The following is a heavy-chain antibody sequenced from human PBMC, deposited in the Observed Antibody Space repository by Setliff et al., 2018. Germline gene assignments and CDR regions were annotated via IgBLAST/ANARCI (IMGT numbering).Heavy chain of an antibody. Sequence: PGGSLRLSCAAFGFTLRTYNMHWVRHAPGKGLEWVSSISSTSYTIYYADSVKGRFTISRDNAKNSLYLQMNSLRAEDTAVYYCARDVFCSGGSCDNWFDPWGQGTLVTVSS. CDR3: ARDVFCSGGSCDNWFDP. CDR1: GFTLRTYN. CDR2: ISSTSYTI. D-gene: IGHD2-15*01. V-gene: IGHV3-48*01. J-gene: IGHJ5*02.